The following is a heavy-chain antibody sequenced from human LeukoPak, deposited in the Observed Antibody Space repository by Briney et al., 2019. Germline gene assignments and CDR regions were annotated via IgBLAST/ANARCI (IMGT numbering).Heavy chain of an antibody. CDR1: GCTFSSYA. CDR2: IIPIFGTA. CDR3: SRAASFFSSTIPYTLEY. Sequence: SVKVSCKASGCTFSSYAISWVRQAPGQGLECMGGIIPIFGTANYAHKLQGRVTITMDESTSTAYMELSSLRSSDTAVYYSSRAASFFSSTIPYTLEYWGQGTLVTVS. V-gene: IGHV1-69*05. J-gene: IGHJ4*02. D-gene: IGHD2-2*01.